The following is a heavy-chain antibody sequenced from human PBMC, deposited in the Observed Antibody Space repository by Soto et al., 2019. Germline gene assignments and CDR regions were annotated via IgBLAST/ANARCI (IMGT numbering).Heavy chain of an antibody. J-gene: IGHJ4*02. D-gene: IGHD6-19*01. CDR2: IYHSGST. CDR3: ARAGGLGAVAADY. CDR1: GGSISSGGYS. V-gene: IGHV4-30-2*01. Sequence: SETLSLTCAVSGGSISSGGYSLSWIRQPPGKGLEWIGYIYHSGSTYYNPSLKSRVTISVDRSKNQFSLKLSSVTAADTAVYYCARAGGLGAVAADYWGQGTLVTVSS.